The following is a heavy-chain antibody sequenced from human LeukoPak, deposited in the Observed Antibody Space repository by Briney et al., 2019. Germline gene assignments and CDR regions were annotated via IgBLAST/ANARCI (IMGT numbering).Heavy chain of an antibody. CDR1: GYTLTELS. V-gene: IGHV1-24*01. Sequence: ASVKVSCKVSGYTLTELSMHWVRQAPGKGLEWMGGFDPEDGETIYAQKFQGRVTMTKDTSTDTAYMELSSLRSEDTAVYYYATDGLGFGELSYWGQGTLVTVSS. D-gene: IGHD3-10*01. J-gene: IGHJ4*02. CDR2: FDPEDGET. CDR3: ATDGLGFGELSY.